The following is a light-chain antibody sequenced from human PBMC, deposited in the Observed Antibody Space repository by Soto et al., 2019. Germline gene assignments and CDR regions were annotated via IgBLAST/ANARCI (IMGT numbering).Light chain of an antibody. CDR3: SSYATRRTLV. V-gene: IGLV2-14*03. CDR2: NVC. J-gene: IGLJ2*01. Sequence: QSALTQPASVSGSHGQSITISCTGTRSDVGAYNYVSWYQQHPGKVPKLMIRNVCNRPSGVSNRFSGSKSDNTASLTISGLQAEDEADYYCSSYATRRTLVFGGGTKLTVL. CDR1: RSDVGAYNY.